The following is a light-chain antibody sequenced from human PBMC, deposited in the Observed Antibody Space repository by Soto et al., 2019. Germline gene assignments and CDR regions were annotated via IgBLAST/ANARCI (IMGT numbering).Light chain of an antibody. J-gene: IGKJ2*01. CDR3: QQYGSSPLT. Sequence: EIVLMQSPGTLSLSPGEGATLSCRASQSVASSYLAWYQQKPGQAPRLLIYGASSRATDIPDRFSGSGSGTDFTLTISRLEPEDFAVYFCQQYGSSPLTFGQGTKLEIK. CDR1: QSVASSY. CDR2: GAS. V-gene: IGKV3-20*01.